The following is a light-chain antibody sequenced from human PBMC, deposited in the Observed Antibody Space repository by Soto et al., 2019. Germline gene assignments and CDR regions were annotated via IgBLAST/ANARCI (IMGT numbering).Light chain of an antibody. Sequence: QSVLTQPASVSGSPGQSITISCTGTSSDVGSYNLVSWYQQHPGKAPKLMIYEGSKRPSGVSNRFSGSKSGNTASLTISGLQAEDADDYYCCSYAGSSTYVVFGGGTKLTVL. V-gene: IGLV2-23*01. J-gene: IGLJ2*01. CDR1: SSDVGSYNL. CDR3: CSYAGSSTYVV. CDR2: EGS.